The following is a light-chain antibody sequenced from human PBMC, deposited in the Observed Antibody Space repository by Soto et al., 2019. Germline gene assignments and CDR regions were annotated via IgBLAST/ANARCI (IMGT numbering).Light chain of an antibody. Sequence: DIQMTQSPSSLSASVGDRVTITCRASQSISSYLNWYQQKPGKAPKLLIYGASSLQSGVPSRFSGSGSGTDFTLTISSLQPEDFANYYCQQSYSTPPTFGGGTKVEIK. J-gene: IGKJ4*01. CDR3: QQSYSTPPT. CDR1: QSISSY. CDR2: GAS. V-gene: IGKV1-39*01.